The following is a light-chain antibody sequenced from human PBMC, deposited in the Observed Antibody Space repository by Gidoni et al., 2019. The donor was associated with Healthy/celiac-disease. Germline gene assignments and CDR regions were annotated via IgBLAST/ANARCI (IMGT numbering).Light chain of an antibody. CDR2: AAS. J-gene: IGKJ4*01. CDR3: QQIKSYPLT. CDR1: QGISSS. Sequence: DIQLTQSPSFLSASVGDRVTITCRASQGISSSLAWFQKKPGTAPKLLIDAASTLQRRVPSRFSGSGSGTEFTVTSSTLQPEDFATYYCQQIKSYPLTFGGGTKVEIK. V-gene: IGKV1-9*01.